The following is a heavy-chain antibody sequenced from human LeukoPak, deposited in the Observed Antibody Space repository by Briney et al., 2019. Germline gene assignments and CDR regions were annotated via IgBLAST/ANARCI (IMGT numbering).Heavy chain of an antibody. CDR2: ISAYNGNT. J-gene: IGHJ6*03. CDR1: GCTFTSYG. Sequence: GASVKVSCKASGCTFTSYGISWVRQAPGQGLEWMGWISAYNGNTNYAQKLQGRVTMTTDTSTSTAYMELSSLRSEDTAVYYCARGGDWNDKYYYYYYMDVWGKGTTVTVSS. V-gene: IGHV1-18*01. D-gene: IGHD1-1*01. CDR3: ARGGDWNDKYYYYYYMDV.